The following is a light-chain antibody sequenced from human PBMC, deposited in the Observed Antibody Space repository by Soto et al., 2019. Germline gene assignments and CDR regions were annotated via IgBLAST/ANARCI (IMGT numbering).Light chain of an antibody. CDR1: QTISSSF. J-gene: IGKJ3*01. Sequence: EIVLTQSPGTLSLSPGERATLSCRASQTISSSFLAWDQQKPGQAPRLLIYRASRRAPGIPDRFSGSGSWTDFTLTISRLEPEDFAVYYCHQFGSSPRDTFGPGTKVEIK. CDR2: RAS. CDR3: HQFGSSPRDT. V-gene: IGKV3-20*01.